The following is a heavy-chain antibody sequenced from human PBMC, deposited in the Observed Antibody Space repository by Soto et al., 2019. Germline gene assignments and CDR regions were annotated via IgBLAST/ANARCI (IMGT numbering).Heavy chain of an antibody. V-gene: IGHV3-30*03. CDR1: GFPFSSYG. Sequence: QVQLVESGGGVVQPGRSLRLSCAASGFPFSSYGMHWVRQAPGKGLEWVAHISYDGSNKHYTDSVKGRFTISRDNSKNMLYLQMSSLRAEDTAVYDCAGGQYYFDYCGQGTRVSVSS. CDR2: ISYDGSNK. J-gene: IGHJ4*02. D-gene: IGHD2-15*01. CDR3: AGGQYYFDY.